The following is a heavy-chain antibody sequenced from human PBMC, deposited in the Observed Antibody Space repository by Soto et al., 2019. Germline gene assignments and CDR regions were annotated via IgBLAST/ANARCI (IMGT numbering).Heavy chain of an antibody. CDR3: ATVVDGHPCTRTSGLFYFDS. Sequence: GGSLRLSCAASGFTFSNYAMNWVRQAPGKGLEWVSTISDSGSTYYADSVKGRFTISRDNSKNTLYLQMSSLRAEDTAVYFCATVVDGHPCTRTSGLFYFDSWGQEALVNVSS. D-gene: IGHD2-2*01. CDR1: GFTFSNYA. V-gene: IGHV3-23*01. CDR2: ISDSGST. J-gene: IGHJ4*02.